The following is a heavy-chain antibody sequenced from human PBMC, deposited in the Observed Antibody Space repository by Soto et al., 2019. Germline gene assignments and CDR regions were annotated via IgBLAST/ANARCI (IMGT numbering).Heavy chain of an antibody. Sequence: QLQLQESGSGLVKPSQTLSLTCAVSGGSISSGGYSWSWIRQPPGKGLEWIGYIYHSGSTYYNPSLRRRVTISADRAKNQFALKLSSVTAADTAVYYCAGGIAARPLGYWGQGTLVTVSS. J-gene: IGHJ4*02. D-gene: IGHD6-6*01. V-gene: IGHV4-30-2*01. CDR3: AGGIAARPLGY. CDR1: GGSISSGGYS. CDR2: IYHSGST.